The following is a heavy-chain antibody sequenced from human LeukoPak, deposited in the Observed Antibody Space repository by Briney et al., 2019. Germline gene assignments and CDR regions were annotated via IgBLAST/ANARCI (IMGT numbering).Heavy chain of an antibody. Sequence: GGSLRLSCAASGFTFSSSWMNWVRQAPGKGLEWVASINEDGSEKYYVDSVKGRFAVSRDNAKNSLYLQMNSLRVEDTAVYYCTRDSGRFRLDYWGQGILVTVSS. J-gene: IGHJ4*02. D-gene: IGHD6-19*01. V-gene: IGHV3-7*01. CDR2: INEDGSEK. CDR1: GFTFSSSW. CDR3: TRDSGRFRLDY.